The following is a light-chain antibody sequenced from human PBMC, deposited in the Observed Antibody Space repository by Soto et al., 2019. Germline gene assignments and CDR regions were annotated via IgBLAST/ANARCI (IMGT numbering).Light chain of an antibody. V-gene: IGLV2-23*02. CDR1: SSDIGGYNL. J-gene: IGLJ3*02. CDR2: EAS. CDR3: YSFAGSDTFV. Sequence: QSALAQPASVSGSPGQSITISCTGTSSDIGGYNLVSWYQHHPGKAPKLIIYEASKRPSGVSDRFSGSRSGDTATLTISALQTDDEADYYCYSFAGSDTFVFGGGTKLTVL.